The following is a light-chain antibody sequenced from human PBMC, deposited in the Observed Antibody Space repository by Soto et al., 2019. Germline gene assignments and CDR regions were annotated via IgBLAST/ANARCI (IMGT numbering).Light chain of an antibody. J-gene: IGLJ1*01. V-gene: IGLV2-14*01. CDR2: DVS. CDR1: SSDVGGYNY. Sequence: QSALTQPASVSGSPGQSITISCTGTSSDVGGYNYVSWYQQHPGKAPKLMIYDVSNRPSGVSIRFSGSKSGNTASLTISGLQAEDEADYYCSSYTGSSTFVFGTGTKLTVL. CDR3: SSYTGSSTFV.